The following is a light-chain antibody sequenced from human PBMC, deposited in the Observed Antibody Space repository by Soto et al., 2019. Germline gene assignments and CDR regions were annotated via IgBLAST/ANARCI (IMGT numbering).Light chain of an antibody. CDR3: CSYAGSSTPLI. V-gene: IGLV2-23*02. CDR1: SSDVGSYNL. J-gene: IGLJ1*01. CDR2: EVS. Sequence: QSVLTQPASVSGSPGQSITISCTGTSSDVGSYNLVSWYQQHPGKAPKLMIYEVSKRPSGVSNRFSGSKSGNTASLTISGLHAEDEADYYCCSYAGSSTPLIFGTGTKVTVL.